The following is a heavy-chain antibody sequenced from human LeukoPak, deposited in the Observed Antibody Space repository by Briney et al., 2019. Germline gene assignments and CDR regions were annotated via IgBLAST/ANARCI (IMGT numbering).Heavy chain of an antibody. CDR3: ARQRTVTTDWFDP. D-gene: IGHD4-17*01. Sequence: PSETLSLTCAVSGASISSSNWWSWVRPPPGKGLEWIGEIYHSGSTNYNPSLTSRVTISVDKSKNQLSLKLTSVTAADTAVYYCARQRTVTTDWFDPWGQGTLVTVSS. V-gene: IGHV4-4*02. CDR2: IYHSGST. J-gene: IGHJ5*02. CDR1: GASISSSNW.